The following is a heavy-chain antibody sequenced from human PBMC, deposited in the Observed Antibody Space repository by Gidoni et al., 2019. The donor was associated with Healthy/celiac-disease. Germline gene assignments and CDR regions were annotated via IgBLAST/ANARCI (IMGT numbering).Heavy chain of an antibody. CDR1: GFTFSSYS. D-gene: IGHD5-12*01. CDR3: ARDHVASFDY. J-gene: IGHJ4*02. V-gene: IGHV3-21*01. Sequence: EVQLVESGGGLVKPGGSLRLSCAASGFTFSSYSMNWVRQAPGKGLEWVSSISSSSSYIYYADSVKGRFIISRDNAKNSLYLQMNSLRAEDTAVYYCARDHVASFDYWGQGTLVTVSS. CDR2: ISSSSSYI.